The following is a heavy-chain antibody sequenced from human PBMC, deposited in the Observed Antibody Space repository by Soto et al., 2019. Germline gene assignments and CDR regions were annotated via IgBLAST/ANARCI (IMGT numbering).Heavy chain of an antibody. D-gene: IGHD3-22*01. Sequence: QVQLQESGPGLVKPSQTLSLTCTVSGGSISSGDYYWSWIRQPPGKGLEWIGSIYYSGSTYYNPSLQXRXXXXXXXXXXXXXXXXXXXXXXXXXXXXXXXARTYYYDSSGLWDWYFDLWGRGTLVTVSS. J-gene: IGHJ2*01. V-gene: IGHV4-30-4*01. CDR3: XXARTYYYDSSGLWDWYFDL. CDR1: GGSISSGDYY. CDR2: IYYSGST.